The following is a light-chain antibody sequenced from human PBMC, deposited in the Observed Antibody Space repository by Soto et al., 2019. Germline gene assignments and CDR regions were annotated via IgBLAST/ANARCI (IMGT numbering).Light chain of an antibody. CDR1: SSDVGGYNY. V-gene: IGLV2-14*01. J-gene: IGLJ2*01. CDR3: CSYTSSTTPL. Sequence: QSALTQPASVSGSPGQSITISCTGTSSDVGGYNYVSWYQQHPGKAPKLMIYEVSNRPSGVSFRFSGSKSGNTASLTISGLQAEDEADYYCCSYTSSTTPLFGGGTKLTVL. CDR2: EVS.